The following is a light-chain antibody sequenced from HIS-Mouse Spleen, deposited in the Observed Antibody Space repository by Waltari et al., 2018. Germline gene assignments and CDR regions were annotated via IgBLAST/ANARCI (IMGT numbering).Light chain of an antibody. CDR3: AAWDDSLNGYV. J-gene: IGLJ1*01. CDR1: SSNIGSTT. V-gene: IGLV1-44*01. CDR2: SNN. Sequence: QSVLTQPPSASGTPGQRVTISCSGSSSNIGSTTETCYQQLPGTAPKLLIYSNNQRPSGVPDRFSGSKSGTSASLAISGLQSEDEADYYCAAWDDSLNGYVFGTGTKVTVL.